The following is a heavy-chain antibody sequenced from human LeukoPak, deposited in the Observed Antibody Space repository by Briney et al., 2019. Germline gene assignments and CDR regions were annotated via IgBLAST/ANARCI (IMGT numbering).Heavy chain of an antibody. V-gene: IGHV3-30*03. D-gene: IGHD3-22*01. CDR3: ARDPVYYFDSSGYYVY. CDR1: GFTFSSYG. CDR2: ISYDGSNK. J-gene: IGHJ4*02. Sequence: PGGSLRLSCAASGFTFSSYGMHWVRQAPGKGLEWVAVISYDGSNKYYADSVKGRFTISRDNAKKSLYLQMNSLRAEDTAVYYCARDPVYYFDSSGYYVYWGQGTLVTVSS.